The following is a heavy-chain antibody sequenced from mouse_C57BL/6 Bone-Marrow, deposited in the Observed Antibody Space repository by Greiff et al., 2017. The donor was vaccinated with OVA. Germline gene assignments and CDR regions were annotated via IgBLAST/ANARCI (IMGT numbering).Heavy chain of an antibody. CDR2: ISDGGSYT. V-gene: IGHV5-4*01. D-gene: IGHD2-3*01. CDR1: GFTFSSYA. J-gene: IGHJ3*01. Sequence: EVQVLESGAGLVKPGASLKLSCAASGFTFSSYAMPWVRQTPEQRLEWVATISDGGSYTYYPDNVKGRFTISRDNAKNNMYLQMSQLKSEDTAMYYCGRDYGYYFFAYWGQGTLVTVSA. CDR3: GRDYGYYFFAY.